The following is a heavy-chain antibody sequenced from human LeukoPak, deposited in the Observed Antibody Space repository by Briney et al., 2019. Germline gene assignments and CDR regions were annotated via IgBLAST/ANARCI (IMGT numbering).Heavy chain of an antibody. CDR3: AKSNLGYCSSTSCHGQFDY. CDR1: GFTVSSNY. Sequence: EGSLRLSCAASGFTVSSNYMSWVRQAPGKGLEWVSAISGSGGSTYYADSVKGRFTISRDNSKNTLYLQMNSLRAEDTAVYYCAKSNLGYCSSTSCHGQFDYWGQGTLVTVSS. CDR2: ISGSGGST. D-gene: IGHD2-2*01. J-gene: IGHJ4*02. V-gene: IGHV3-23*01.